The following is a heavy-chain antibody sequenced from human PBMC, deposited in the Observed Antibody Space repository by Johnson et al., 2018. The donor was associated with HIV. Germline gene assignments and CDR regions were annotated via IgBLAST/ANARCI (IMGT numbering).Heavy chain of an antibody. J-gene: IGHJ3*02. CDR1: GFVFSDYV. CDR2: IRYDGSGK. V-gene: IGHV3-30*02. CDR3: AKDVGNYWPNAFDI. Sequence: QVPLVESGGGVVQPGGSLPLSCAASGFVFSDYVMHWVRQAPGKGLDWVTFIRYDGSGKYYADSVNGSFTISRDNSKTTLYLQMNSLRAEDTAVCYCAKDVGNYWPNAFDIWGQGTTVTVSS. D-gene: IGHD3-22*01.